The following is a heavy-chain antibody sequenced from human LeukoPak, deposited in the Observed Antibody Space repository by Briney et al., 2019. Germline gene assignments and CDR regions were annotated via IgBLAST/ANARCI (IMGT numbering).Heavy chain of an antibody. CDR2: IYPGDSDT. CDR1: GYSFTSYW. CDR3: ARQTADYSSGWFAIDY. J-gene: IGHJ4*02. Sequence: GESLKISCKGSGYSFTSYWIGWVRQMPGKGLEWMGIIYPGDSDTRYSPSFQGQVTISADKSISTAYLQWSSLKASDTAMCYCARQTADYSSGWFAIDYWGQGTLVTVSS. D-gene: IGHD6-19*01. V-gene: IGHV5-51*01.